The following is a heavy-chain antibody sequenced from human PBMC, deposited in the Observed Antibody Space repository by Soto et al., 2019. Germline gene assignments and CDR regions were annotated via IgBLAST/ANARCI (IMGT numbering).Heavy chain of an antibody. J-gene: IGHJ6*02. D-gene: IGHD1-7*01. V-gene: IGHV1-3*01. CDR2: INAGNGDT. CDR3: AKVPSKWYNWNYSHYYYYGMDV. Sequence: QVQLVQSGAEVKRPGASVKVSCKTSGYTFTNIHWVRQAPGQRLEWMGWINAGNGDTKYSQNFQGRVTITRDTSANTAYLELSSLRSEDTAVYYCAKVPSKWYNWNYSHYYYYGMDVWGQGTTVTVSS. CDR1: GYTFTN.